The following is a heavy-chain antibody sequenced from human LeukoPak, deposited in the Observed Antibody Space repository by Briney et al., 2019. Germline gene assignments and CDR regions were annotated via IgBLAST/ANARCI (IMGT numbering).Heavy chain of an antibody. D-gene: IGHD1-26*01. CDR2: ISYDGSNK. Sequence: GGSLRLSCAASGFTFSSYAMHWVRQAPGKGLEWVAVISYDGSNKYYADSVKGRFTISRDNSKNTLYLQMNSLRAEDTAVYYCARDRTWELHAFDIWGQGTMVTVSS. V-gene: IGHV3-30-3*01. CDR3: ARDRTWELHAFDI. CDR1: GFTFSSYA. J-gene: IGHJ3*02.